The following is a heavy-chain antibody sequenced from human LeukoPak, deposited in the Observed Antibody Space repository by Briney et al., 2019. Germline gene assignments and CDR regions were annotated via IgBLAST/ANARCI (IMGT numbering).Heavy chain of an antibody. Sequence: GGSLRLSCAASGFTFSTYWMAWVRQAPGKGPEWVANIKEDESAKHQADSVKGRFTISRDNAQNSVYLQMSSLRGEDTAVYYCARDVGGSLDYWGQGTLVTVSS. J-gene: IGHJ4*02. V-gene: IGHV3-7*01. CDR3: ARDVGGSLDY. D-gene: IGHD1-26*01. CDR2: IKEDESAK. CDR1: GFTFSTYW.